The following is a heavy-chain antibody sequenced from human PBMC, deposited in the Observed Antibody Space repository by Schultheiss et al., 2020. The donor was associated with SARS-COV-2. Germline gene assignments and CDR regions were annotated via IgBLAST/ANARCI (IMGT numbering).Heavy chain of an antibody. Sequence: KVSCKGSGYSFTSYWIGWVRQMPGKGLEWMGIIYPGDSDTRYSPSFQGQVTISADKSISTAYLQWSSLKASDTAMYYCAREITGGDLYWYFDLWGRGTLVTVS. CDR2: IYPGDSDT. J-gene: IGHJ2*01. CDR1: GYSFTSYW. CDR3: AREITGGDLYWYFDL. V-gene: IGHV5-51*01. D-gene: IGHD2-21*02.